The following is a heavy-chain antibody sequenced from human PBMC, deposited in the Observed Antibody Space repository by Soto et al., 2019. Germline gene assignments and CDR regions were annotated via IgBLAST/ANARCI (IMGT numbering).Heavy chain of an antibody. CDR2: IYYSGNT. J-gene: IGHJ5*02. CDR3: AKVPRYFAWPAGFDP. D-gene: IGHD3-9*01. CDR1: GGSISNYY. Sequence: QVQLQESGPRLVKTSETLSLTCTVSGGSISNYYWSWIRQPPGKGLEWIGDIYYSGNTNYNPSLTGRFPLAVDTSQSQFSLQLNSVTAADPAGYSCAKVPRYFAWPAGFDPWGQGTLVTVSS. V-gene: IGHV4-59*01.